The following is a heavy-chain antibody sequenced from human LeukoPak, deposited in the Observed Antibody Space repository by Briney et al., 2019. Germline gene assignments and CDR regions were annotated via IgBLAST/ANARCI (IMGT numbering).Heavy chain of an antibody. CDR3: ARPRGFGYFDL. CDR1: GGSFSGYY. D-gene: IGHD3-10*01. V-gene: IGHV4-31*11. Sequence: PSETLSLTCAVYGGSFSGYYWSWIRQHPGKGLEWIGYIYYSGSTYYNPSLKSRVTISVDTSKNQFSLKLSSVTAADTAVYYCARPRGFGYFDLWGRGTLVTVSS. CDR2: IYYSGST. J-gene: IGHJ2*01.